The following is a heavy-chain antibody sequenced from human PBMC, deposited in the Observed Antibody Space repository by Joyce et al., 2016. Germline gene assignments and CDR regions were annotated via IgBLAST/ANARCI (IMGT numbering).Heavy chain of an antibody. V-gene: IGHV1-69*08. Sequence: QVQLVQSGAEVKKPGSSVKVSCKACGGTLSKYTISWVRQAPGQGREWMGRIIPILGIANFEQKCQGRVTLSADRSTDTAYMELSSLRCEDTAIYYCARDDFYDSTDYREYFQHWGQGTLVTVSS. D-gene: IGHD3-22*01. CDR2: IIPILGIA. CDR3: ARDDFYDSTDYREYFQH. CDR1: GGTLSKYT. J-gene: IGHJ1*01.